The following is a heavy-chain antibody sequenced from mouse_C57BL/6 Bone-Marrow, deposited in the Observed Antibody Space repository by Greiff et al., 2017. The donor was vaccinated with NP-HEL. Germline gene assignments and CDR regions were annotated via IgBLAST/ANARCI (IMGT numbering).Heavy chain of an antibody. J-gene: IGHJ3*01. CDR1: GYTFTSYW. CDR3: ARWGLYSKGGFAY. CDR2: IHPNSGST. D-gene: IGHD2-5*01. V-gene: IGHV1-64*01. Sequence: QVQLQQPGAELVKPGASVKLSCKASGYTFTSYWMHWVKQRPGQGLEWIGMIHPNSGSTNYNEKFKSKATLTVDKSSSTAYRQLSSLTSEDSAVYYCARWGLYSKGGFAYWGQGTLVTVSA.